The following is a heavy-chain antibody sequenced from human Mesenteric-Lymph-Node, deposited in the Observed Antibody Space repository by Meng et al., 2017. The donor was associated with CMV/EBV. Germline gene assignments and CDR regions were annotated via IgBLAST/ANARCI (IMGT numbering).Heavy chain of an antibody. CDR2: SRNKVNSYST. J-gene: IGHJ3*01. D-gene: IGHD2-2*01. Sequence: GFTFSDHYIDWVRQAPGKGLEWVGRSRNKVNSYSTEYAASVKNRFTISRDDSENSVRLQMNSLKAEDTAVYYCARVYQQPDHYAFDVWGPGTMVTVSS. CDR1: GFTFSDHY. V-gene: IGHV3-72*01. CDR3: ARVYQQPDHYAFDV.